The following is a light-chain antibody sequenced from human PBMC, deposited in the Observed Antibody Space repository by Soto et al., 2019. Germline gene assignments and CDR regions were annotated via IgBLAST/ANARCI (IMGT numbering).Light chain of an antibody. J-gene: IGKJ2*01. CDR2: AAA. CDR3: QHYGSSAMYT. Sequence: EIVLTQSPGTLSLSPGERATLSCRASQSISSSYLAWYQQRPGQAPRLLMYAAASRATGIPDRFSGRGSGTDFTLTISRLEPEDFVVYYCQHYGSSAMYTFGQGTKLEI. CDR1: QSISSSY. V-gene: IGKV3-20*01.